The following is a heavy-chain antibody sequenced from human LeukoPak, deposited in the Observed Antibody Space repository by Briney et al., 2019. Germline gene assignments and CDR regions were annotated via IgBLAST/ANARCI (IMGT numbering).Heavy chain of an antibody. CDR1: GYTFTGYY. J-gene: IGHJ4*02. CDR2: INPNSGGT. V-gene: IGHV1-2*02. CDR3: ARDPSYCSGGSCYLFDY. Sequence: ASVKVSCKASGYTFTGYYMHWVRQAPGQGLEWMGWINPNSGGTNYAQKFQGRVTMTRDTSISTAYMELSRLRSDDTAVYYCARDPSYCSGGSCYLFDYWGQGTLVTVSS. D-gene: IGHD2-15*01.